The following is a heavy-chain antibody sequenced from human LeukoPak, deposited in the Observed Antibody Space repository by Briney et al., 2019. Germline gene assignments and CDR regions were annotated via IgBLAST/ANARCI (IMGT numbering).Heavy chain of an antibody. CDR1: GGSISSYY. CDR3: VRLIPERRAFDI. J-gene: IGHJ3*02. V-gene: IGHV4-59*01. CDR2: IYYSGST. Sequence: SETLSLTCTVSGGSISSYYWTWIRQPPGKGLEWIGYIYYSGSTNYNPSLKSRVTISVDTSKNQFSLKLSSVTAADTAVYYCVRLIPERRAFDIWGQGTMVTVSS. D-gene: IGHD1-14*01.